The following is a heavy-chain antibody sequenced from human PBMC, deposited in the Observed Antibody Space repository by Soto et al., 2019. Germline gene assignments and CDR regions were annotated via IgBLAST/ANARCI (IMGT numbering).Heavy chain of an antibody. CDR3: ARHALDDFWSGYYPFSDYYYYMDV. CDR1: GYSFTSYW. D-gene: IGHD3-3*01. V-gene: IGHV5-51*01. Sequence: GESLKISCNGSGYSFTSYWIGWVRQMPGKGLEWMGIIYPGDSDTRYSTSFQGQVTISSEKSMSTAYLQWSSLKASDTAMYYCARHALDDFWSGYYPFSDYYYYMDVWGKGTTVTVSS. J-gene: IGHJ6*03. CDR2: IYPGDSDT.